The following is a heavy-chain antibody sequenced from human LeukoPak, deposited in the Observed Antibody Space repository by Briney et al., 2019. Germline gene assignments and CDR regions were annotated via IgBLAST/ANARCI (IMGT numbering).Heavy chain of an antibody. CDR1: GFTFSSYA. D-gene: IGHD6-19*01. Sequence: PGGSLRLSCAASGFTFSSYAMHWVRQAPGKGLEWVAVISYDGSNKYYADSVKGRFTISRDNSKNTLYLQMNSLRAEDTAVYYCARAGASSGWYVWYFDYWGQGTLVTVSS. J-gene: IGHJ4*02. V-gene: IGHV3-30*01. CDR2: ISYDGSNK. CDR3: ARAGASSGWYVWYFDY.